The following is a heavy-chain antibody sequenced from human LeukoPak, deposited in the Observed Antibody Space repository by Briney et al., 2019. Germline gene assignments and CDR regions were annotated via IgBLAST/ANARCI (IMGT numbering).Heavy chain of an antibody. D-gene: IGHD6-13*01. CDR3: AREHSSSWDQFYY. J-gene: IGHJ4*02. V-gene: IGHV1-18*01. CDR2: FNPENGNT. Sequence: PGASVKVSCKASGYSFVGYGITWVRQAPGQGLEWMGWFNPENGNTNYAQKVQGRVTMTADTSTSTSYMELRSLRSDDTAVYYCAREHSSSWDQFYYWGQGTLVTVSS. CDR1: GYSFVGYG.